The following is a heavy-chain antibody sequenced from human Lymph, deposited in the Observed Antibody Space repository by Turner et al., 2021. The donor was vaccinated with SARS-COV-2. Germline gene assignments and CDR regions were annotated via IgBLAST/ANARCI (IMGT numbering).Heavy chain of an antibody. Sequence: QVQLVKSAAEVKKPVAEVKVSCKASGYTFTGYYLHWVRQAPGQGLEGMGWINPNSGGTNYPVNFQGRVTMTRDTSISRAYMELSRLRSDDTAVYYCARSRDLQSMIRGVDPFDYWGQGTLVTVSS. J-gene: IGHJ4*02. D-gene: IGHD3-10*01. CDR1: GYTFTGYY. V-gene: IGHV1-2*02. CDR2: INPNSGGT. CDR3: ARSRDLQSMIRGVDPFDY.